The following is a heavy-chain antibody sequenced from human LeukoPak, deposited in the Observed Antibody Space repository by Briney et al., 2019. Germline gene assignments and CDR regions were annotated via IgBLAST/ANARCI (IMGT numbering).Heavy chain of an antibody. CDR3: ARDSSGCMFDY. Sequence: SETLSLTCAVYGGSFSGYYWSWIRQPPGKGLEWIGEINHSGSTNYNPSLKSRVTISVDRSKNQFSLKLSSVTAADTAVYYCARDSSGCMFDYWGQGTLVTVSS. CDR2: INHSGST. V-gene: IGHV4-34*01. CDR1: GGSFSGYY. J-gene: IGHJ4*02. D-gene: IGHD3-22*01.